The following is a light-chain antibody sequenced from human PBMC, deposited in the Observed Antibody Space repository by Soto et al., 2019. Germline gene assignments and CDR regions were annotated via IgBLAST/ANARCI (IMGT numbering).Light chain of an antibody. Sequence: EIVMTQSPSTLSVYPGERATLSCRASQSVSSDLAWYHQKPGQAPRLLIYGASTRATGIPARFSGSGSGTEFTLTINSLQSEDFAVYYCQQYNNWPRTFGQGTKVDI. CDR2: GAS. CDR1: QSVSSD. J-gene: IGKJ1*01. CDR3: QQYNNWPRT. V-gene: IGKV3-15*01.